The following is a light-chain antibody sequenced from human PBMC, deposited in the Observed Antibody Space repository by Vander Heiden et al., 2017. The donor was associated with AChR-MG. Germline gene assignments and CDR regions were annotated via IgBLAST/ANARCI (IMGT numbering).Light chain of an antibody. CDR2: GAS. J-gene: IGKJ1*01. V-gene: IGKV3-11*01. Sequence: DIVLTPSPVTLSSSPGARATLTCRASQSLSTYLAWYQQKPGQPPRLLVYGASTRASGVPDRFTGSGSGTDFILTISSLEPEDFAVYYCQQRRSWPRTFGQGS. CDR3: QQRRSWPRT. CDR1: QSLSTY.